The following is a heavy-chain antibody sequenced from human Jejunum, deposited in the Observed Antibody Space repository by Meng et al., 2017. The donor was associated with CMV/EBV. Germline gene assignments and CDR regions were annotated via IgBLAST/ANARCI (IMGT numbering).Heavy chain of an antibody. J-gene: IGHJ4*02. CDR1: GYSISSGNY. CDR3: ISGYSSATFDY. D-gene: IGHD6-19*01. Sequence: CTVSGYSISSGNYWGWIRQPPGKGLEWIGSVFFGSTYYSPSLKSRVTISVDTSKNQFSLKVRSVTAADTAVYYCISGYSSATFDYWGQGTLVTVS. V-gene: IGHV4-38-2*02. CDR2: VFFGST.